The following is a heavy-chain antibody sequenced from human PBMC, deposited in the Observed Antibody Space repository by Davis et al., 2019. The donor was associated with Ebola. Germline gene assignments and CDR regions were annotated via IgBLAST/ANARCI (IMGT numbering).Heavy chain of an antibody. J-gene: IGHJ5*02. CDR2: ISDDGNDK. CDR3: ARGRNWFDP. CDR1: GFTFSDYA. Sequence: GESLKISCAASGFTFSDYAMHWVRQAPGKGLEWVAIISDDGNDKHHADFVKGRFTISRDNAKNSLYLQMNSLRAEDTAVYYCARGRNWFDPWGQGTLVTVSS. V-gene: IGHV3-30*03.